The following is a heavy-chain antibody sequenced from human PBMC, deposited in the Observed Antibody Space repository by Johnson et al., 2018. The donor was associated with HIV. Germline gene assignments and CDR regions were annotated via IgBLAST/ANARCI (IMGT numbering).Heavy chain of an antibody. CDR3: ASGDDDGF. J-gene: IGHJ3*01. CDR2: ISFDGSSE. D-gene: IGHD5-12*01. CDR1: GLNFSDYS. V-gene: IGHV3-30*03. Sequence: VQLVESGGGVVQPGRSVRLSCASSGLNFSDYSVHWVRQAPGKGLQWVAVISFDGSSEYYADSVRGRFTISRDNSNNTLYLQMNSLRPEDTAVYYCASGDDDGFWGRGTLVTVSS.